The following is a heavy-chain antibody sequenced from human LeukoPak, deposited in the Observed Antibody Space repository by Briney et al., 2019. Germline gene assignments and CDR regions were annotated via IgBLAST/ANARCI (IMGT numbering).Heavy chain of an antibody. CDR1: GGSFRTYV. V-gene: IGHV1-69*13. J-gene: IGHJ4*02. CDR2: IIPVFGTR. Sequence: SVKVSCKASGGSFRTYVMTWVRQAPGQSLEWMGGIIPVFGTRNYAQKLQGRITIAAYELTGTSYMELSSLRSEDTAVYYCASEGASHYDSTSDYWGQGTLVTVSA. D-gene: IGHD3-22*01. CDR3: ASEGASHYDSTSDY.